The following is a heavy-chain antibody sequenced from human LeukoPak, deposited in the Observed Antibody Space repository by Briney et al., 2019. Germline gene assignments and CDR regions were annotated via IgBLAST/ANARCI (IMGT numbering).Heavy chain of an antibody. CDR2: IIPISSTA. J-gene: IGHJ5*02. Sequence: ASVKVSCKASGGTFSSYAISWVRQAPGQGLEWMGGIIPISSTANYAQKFQGRVTITADESTSTAYMELSSLRSEDTAVYYCARDPDYGGNSDNWFDPWGQGTLVTVSS. CDR3: ARDPDYGGNSDNWFDP. CDR1: GGTFSSYA. D-gene: IGHD4-17*01. V-gene: IGHV1-69*13.